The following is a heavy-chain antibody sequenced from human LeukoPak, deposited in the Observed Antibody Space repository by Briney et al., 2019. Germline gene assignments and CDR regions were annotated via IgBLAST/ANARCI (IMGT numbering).Heavy chain of an antibody. Sequence: ASVKVSCKDCGYTFISYDINWVRQASGQGLEWMGWMNPNSGNTGCAQKFQGRVTMTRNTSIRTAYMAMSSLRSEDTAVYYCARVFRLGYCTNGVCYTLGYWGQGTLVTVSS. V-gene: IGHV1-8*01. D-gene: IGHD2-8*01. CDR1: GYTFISYD. J-gene: IGHJ4*02. CDR3: ARVFRLGYCTNGVCYTLGY. CDR2: MNPNSGNT.